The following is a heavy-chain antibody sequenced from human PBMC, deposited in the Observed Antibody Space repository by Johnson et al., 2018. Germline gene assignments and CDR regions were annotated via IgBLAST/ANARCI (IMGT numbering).Heavy chain of an antibody. V-gene: IGHV3-7*01. Sequence: VQLVQSGGGLVQPGGSLRLSCAASGFTFSTHWMHWVRQAPGKGLEGVANIQQDGREKQYVGSVRGRFTISRDNAKRSGFLQMKSLRAEDTAVYYCVRGVPFGAYWGQGTLVTVSS. D-gene: IGHD3-10*01. CDR3: VRGVPFGAY. J-gene: IGHJ4*02. CDR2: IQQDGREK. CDR1: GFTFSTHW.